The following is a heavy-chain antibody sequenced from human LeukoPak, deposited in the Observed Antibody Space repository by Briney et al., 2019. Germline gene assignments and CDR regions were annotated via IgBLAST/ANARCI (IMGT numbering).Heavy chain of an antibody. V-gene: IGHV4-4*09. D-gene: IGHD1-26*01. Sequence: SETLSLTCTVSGASISTYYWSWIRQPPGRRLEWIGYIYSSGSTSYNPSLRSRVTISIDSSQIQFSLRLSSVTAADTAVFYCARENSGSYREFDYWGQGTLVTVSS. CDR3: ARENSGSYREFDY. CDR2: IYSSGST. J-gene: IGHJ4*02. CDR1: GASISTYY.